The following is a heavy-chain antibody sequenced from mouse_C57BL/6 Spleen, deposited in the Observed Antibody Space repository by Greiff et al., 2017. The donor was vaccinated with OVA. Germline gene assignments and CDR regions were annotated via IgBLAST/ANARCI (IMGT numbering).Heavy chain of an antibody. CDR2: IDPETGGT. V-gene: IGHV1-15*01. Sequence: VQLQQSGAELVRPGASVTLSCKASGYTFTDYEMHWVKQTPVHGLAWIGAIDPETGGTAYNQKFKGKAILTADKSSSTAYMELRSLTSEDSAVYYCARDTGTAWFAYWGQGTLVTVSA. CDR3: ARDTGTAWFAY. D-gene: IGHD4-1*01. CDR1: GYTFTDYE. J-gene: IGHJ3*01.